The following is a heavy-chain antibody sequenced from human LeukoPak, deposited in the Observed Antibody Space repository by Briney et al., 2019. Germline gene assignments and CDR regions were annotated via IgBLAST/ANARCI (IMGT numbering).Heavy chain of an antibody. Sequence: GGSLRLSCAASGFTFSSYSMNWVRQAPGKGLEWVSGITSSGVSTYYADSVKGRFTISRDNSKNTLYLQMSSLRAEDTAVYYCAKYARSYCSGGSCYWDYWGQGTLVTVSS. CDR3: AKYARSYCSGGSCYWDY. J-gene: IGHJ4*02. CDR1: GFTFSSYS. CDR2: ITSSGVST. D-gene: IGHD2-15*01. V-gene: IGHV3-23*01.